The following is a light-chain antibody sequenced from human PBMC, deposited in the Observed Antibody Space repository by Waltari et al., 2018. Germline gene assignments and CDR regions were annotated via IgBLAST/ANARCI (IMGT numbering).Light chain of an antibody. Sequence: EIVMTQSPATLSVFPGERATLSCRASQSVRSNVAWYQQRPGQAPRLLIYGASTRATGIPARFSGSGSGTDFTLTISSLQSEDFAVYYCQHYNSRPLTFGGGTKVEMK. J-gene: IGKJ4*01. CDR3: QHYNSRPLT. CDR1: QSVRSN. V-gene: IGKV3-15*01. CDR2: GAS.